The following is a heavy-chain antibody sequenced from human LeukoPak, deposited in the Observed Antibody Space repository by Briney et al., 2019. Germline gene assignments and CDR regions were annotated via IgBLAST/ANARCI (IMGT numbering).Heavy chain of an antibody. CDR2: IIPIFGTA. CDR1: GGTFSSYA. CDR3: ARVGDGDRYFDY. J-gene: IGHJ4*02. V-gene: IGHV1-69*13. D-gene: IGHD4-17*01. Sequence: SVKVSCKASGGTFSSYAISWVRQAPGQGLEWMGGIIPIFGTANYAQKFQGRVTITADESTSTAYMELSSLRSEDTAVYYCARVGDGDRYFDYWGQGTLVTVSS.